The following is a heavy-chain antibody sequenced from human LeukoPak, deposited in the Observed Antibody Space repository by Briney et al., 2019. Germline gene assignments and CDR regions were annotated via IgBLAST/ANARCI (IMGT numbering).Heavy chain of an antibody. CDR2: ISYDGSNK. Sequence: GGSLRLSCAASGFTFSSYGMHWVRQAPGKGLEWVAVISYDGSNKYYADSVKGRFTISRDNAKNSLYLQMNSLRAEDTAVYYCARDGYISGYYYYYGMDVWGQGTTVTVSS. V-gene: IGHV3-30*03. D-gene: IGHD5-18*01. J-gene: IGHJ6*02. CDR3: ARDGYISGYYYYYGMDV. CDR1: GFTFSSYG.